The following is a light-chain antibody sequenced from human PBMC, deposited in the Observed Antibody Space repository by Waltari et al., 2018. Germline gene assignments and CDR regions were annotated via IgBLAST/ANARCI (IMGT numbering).Light chain of an antibody. Sequence: QLTQSPSSLSASVRAEITITCQASQAIYDFLSWYQQKPGQAPRLLIYHESNLETGVPSRFSGSGYGTQFSLTISGLLPEDFATYYCLQFDTAWLSFGGGTKVEIK. CDR1: QAIYDF. J-gene: IGKJ4*01. CDR2: HES. CDR3: LQFDTAWLS. V-gene: IGKV1-33*01.